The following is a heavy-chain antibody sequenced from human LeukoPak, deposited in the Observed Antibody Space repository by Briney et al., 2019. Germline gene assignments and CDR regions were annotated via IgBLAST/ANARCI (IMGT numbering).Heavy chain of an antibody. CDR1: GVSISSGGYS. CDR2: IYYSGST. V-gene: IGHV4-30-4*07. Sequence: SETLSLTCAVSGVSISSGGYSWRWVRQPPGKGLEWIGYIYYSGSTYYNPSLKSQITISVDTSKNQFSLKLSSVTAADTAVYYCARGAMTTVTPFDYWGQGTLVTVSS. D-gene: IGHD4-11*01. CDR3: ARGAMTTVTPFDY. J-gene: IGHJ4*02.